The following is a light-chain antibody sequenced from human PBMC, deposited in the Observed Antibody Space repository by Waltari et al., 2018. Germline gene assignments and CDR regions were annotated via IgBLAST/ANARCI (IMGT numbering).Light chain of an antibody. CDR1: QTVRTTY. CDR3: QQYDISPLT. V-gene: IGKV3-20*01. J-gene: IGKJ4*01. Sequence: EIVLTQSPGTLSLSPGERATLSCRASQTVRTTYLAWYQQKPGQAPTLLIHGASSRATGSPDRFSGSGSGTDFSLTISSLEAEDFAVYYCQQYDISPLTFGGGTKVEIK. CDR2: GAS.